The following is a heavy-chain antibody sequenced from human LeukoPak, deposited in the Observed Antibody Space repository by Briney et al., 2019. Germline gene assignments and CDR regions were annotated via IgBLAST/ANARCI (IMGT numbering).Heavy chain of an antibody. CDR2: IYYSGST. V-gene: IGHV4-39*07. CDR3: ARGGYYGSENDFRFDP. D-gene: IGHD3-10*01. CDR1: GGSISSSSYY. J-gene: IGHJ5*02. Sequence: WETLSLTCTVSGGSISSSSYYWGWIRQPPGKGLEWIGSIYYSGSTYYNPSLKSRVTISVDTSKNQFSLKLSSVTAADTAVYYCARGGYYGSENDFRFDPWGQGTLVTVSS.